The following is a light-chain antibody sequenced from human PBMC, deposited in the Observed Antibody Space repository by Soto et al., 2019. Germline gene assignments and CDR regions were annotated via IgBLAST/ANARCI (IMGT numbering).Light chain of an antibody. CDR1: QSISSW. CDR2: DAS. J-gene: IGKJ1*01. Sequence: DIQMTQSPSSLSASVGDRVTITCRASQSISSWLAWYQQKPGKAPKLLIYDASSLESGVPSRFSGSGSGTEFTLTISSLQPDDFATYYCQQYNGLAWSFGQGTKVDIK. V-gene: IGKV1-5*01. CDR3: QQYNGLAWS.